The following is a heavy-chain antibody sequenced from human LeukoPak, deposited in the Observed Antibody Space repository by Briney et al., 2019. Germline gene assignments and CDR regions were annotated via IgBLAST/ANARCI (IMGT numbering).Heavy chain of an antibody. CDR2: ISAYNGNT. J-gene: IGHJ5*02. D-gene: IGHD4-17*01. CDR3: ARGPWTTVTTNNWFDP. V-gene: IGHV1-18*01. CDR1: GYTFTSYG. Sequence: ASVKVSCKASGYTFTSYGISWVRQAPGQGLEWMGWISAYNGNTNYAQKLQGRVTMTTDTSTSTAYMELRSLRSDDTAVYYCARGPWTTVTTNNWFDPWGQGTLVTVSS.